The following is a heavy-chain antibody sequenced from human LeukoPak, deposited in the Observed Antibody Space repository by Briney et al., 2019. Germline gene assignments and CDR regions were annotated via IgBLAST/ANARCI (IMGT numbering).Heavy chain of an antibody. D-gene: IGHD4-17*01. V-gene: IGHV3-33*01. CDR3: ARDLMTTVTYYFDY. J-gene: IGHJ4*02. CDR2: IWYDGSNK. CDR1: GFTFSSYG. Sequence: GGSLRLSCAASGFTFSSYGMHWVRQAPGKGLEWVAVIWYDGSNKYYADSVKGRFTISRDNSKNTLYLQMNSLRAEDTAVYYCARDLMTTVTYYFDYWGQGTLVTVSS.